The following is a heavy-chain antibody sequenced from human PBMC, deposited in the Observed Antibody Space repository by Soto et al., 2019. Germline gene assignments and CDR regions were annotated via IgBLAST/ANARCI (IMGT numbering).Heavy chain of an antibody. CDR1: GGTFSSYA. CDR2: IIPIFGTA. CDR3: ASDRSMVRGSYYFDY. Sequence: QVQLVQSGAEVKKPGSSVKVSCKASGGTFSSYAISWVRQAPGQGLEWMGGIIPIFGTANYAQKFQGRVTITADESTSTAYMELSSLRSEDTAVYYSASDRSMVRGSYYFDYWGQGSLVTGSS. D-gene: IGHD3-10*01. V-gene: IGHV1-69*01. J-gene: IGHJ4*02.